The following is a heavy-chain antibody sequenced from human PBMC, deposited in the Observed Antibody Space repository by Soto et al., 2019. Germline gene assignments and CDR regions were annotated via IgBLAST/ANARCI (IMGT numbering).Heavy chain of an antibody. CDR3: ARMVRGSNIDYYHYMDV. V-gene: IGHV1-18*01. D-gene: IGHD3-10*01. CDR1: GYTFTSHG. CDR2: ISASNGDT. J-gene: IGHJ6*03. Sequence: QVQLVQSGGVMKKPGASVKVSCKASGYTFTSHGISWVLQAPGQGLEWMGWISASNGDTNYAQKYQGRVTVTTDTSTSTGYMELRSLRSEDTAVYYCARMVRGSNIDYYHYMDVWGEGTTVTLSS.